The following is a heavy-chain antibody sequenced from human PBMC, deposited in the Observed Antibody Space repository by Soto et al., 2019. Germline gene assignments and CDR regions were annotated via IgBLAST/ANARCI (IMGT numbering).Heavy chain of an antibody. CDR1: GGSISSGDYY. Sequence: SETLSLTCTVSGGSISSGDYYWSWIRQPPGKVLEWIGYIYYSGSTYYNPSLKSRVTISVDTSKNQFSRKLSSVTDEDTAVYYCARDRKYYDFWSGPWTYYGMDVWGQGTTVTVSS. V-gene: IGHV4-30-4*01. CDR3: ARDRKYYDFWSGPWTYYGMDV. CDR2: IYYSGST. J-gene: IGHJ6*02. D-gene: IGHD3-3*01.